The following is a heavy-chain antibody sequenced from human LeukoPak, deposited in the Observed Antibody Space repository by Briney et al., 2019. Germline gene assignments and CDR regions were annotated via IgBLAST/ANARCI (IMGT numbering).Heavy chain of an antibody. D-gene: IGHD5-24*01. Sequence: GGSLRLSCAASGFTFSSYSMNWVRQAPGKGLEWVSSISSSSSYIYYADSVKGRFTISRDNAKNSLYLQMNSLRAEDTAVYYCARGGRWLQLRALDYWGQGTLVTVSS. CDR1: GFTFSSYS. J-gene: IGHJ4*02. CDR2: ISSSSSYI. CDR3: ARGGRWLQLRALDY. V-gene: IGHV3-21*01.